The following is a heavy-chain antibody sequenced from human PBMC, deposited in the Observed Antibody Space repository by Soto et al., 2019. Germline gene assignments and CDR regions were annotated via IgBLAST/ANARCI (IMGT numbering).Heavy chain of an antibody. J-gene: IGHJ4*01. CDR1: EXTFNSFS. CDR2: IISSGDGK. CDR3: ARDSGYGSGSSVKHYLDC. D-gene: IGHD3-10*01. Sequence: GSLRLSCAASEXTFNSFSMTWVRQAPGKGLEWVSIIISSGDGKYYVDSVKGRFNISRDNSRNTLNLHMNSLRAEDTAVYYCARDSGYGSGSSVKHYLDCWGRGTLVTVSS. V-gene: IGHV3-23*01.